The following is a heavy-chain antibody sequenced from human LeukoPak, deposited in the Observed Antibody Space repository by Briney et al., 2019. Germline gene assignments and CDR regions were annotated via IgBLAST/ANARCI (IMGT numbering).Heavy chain of an antibody. J-gene: IGHJ4*02. CDR3: ASDTPLGYCSSTSCYGSPYDY. V-gene: IGHV3-7*01. Sequence: GGSLRLSCAASGFTFSSYWMSWVRQTPGKGLEWVAHIKEDGSEKYYVDSVKGRLTISRDNAKNTLYLQMNSLRAEDTAVYYCASDTPLGYCSSTSCYGSPYDYWGQGTLVTVSS. CDR1: GFTFSSYW. D-gene: IGHD2-2*01. CDR2: IKEDGSEK.